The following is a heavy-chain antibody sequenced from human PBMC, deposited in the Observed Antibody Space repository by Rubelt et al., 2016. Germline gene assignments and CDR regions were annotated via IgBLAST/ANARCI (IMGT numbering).Heavy chain of an antibody. Sequence: SGFTFSSYAMSWVRQAPGKGLEWVSGISGSGGSTHHADSVKGRFTISRDNSKNTLYLQMNSLRAEDTAVYYCAKHDGSGTYYSRRLHYWGQGVLVIVSS. D-gene: IGHD3-10*01. V-gene: IGHV3-23*01. J-gene: IGHJ4*01. CDR3: AKHDGSGTYYSRRLHY. CDR2: ISGSGGST. CDR1: GFTFSSYA.